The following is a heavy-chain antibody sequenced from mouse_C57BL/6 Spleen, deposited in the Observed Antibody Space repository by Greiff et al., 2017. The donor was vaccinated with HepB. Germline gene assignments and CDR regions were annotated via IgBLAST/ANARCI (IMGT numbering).Heavy chain of an antibody. V-gene: IGHV1-15*01. CDR3: TRKSFYYDYDVFAY. D-gene: IGHD2-4*01. Sequence: VQLVESGAELVRPGASVTLSCKASGYTFTDYEMHWVKQTPVHGLEWIGAIDPETGGTAYTQKFKGKAILTADKSSSTAYMELRSLTSEDSAVYYWTRKSFYYDYDVFAYWGQGTLVTVSA. J-gene: IGHJ3*01. CDR2: IDPETGGT. CDR1: GYTFTDYE.